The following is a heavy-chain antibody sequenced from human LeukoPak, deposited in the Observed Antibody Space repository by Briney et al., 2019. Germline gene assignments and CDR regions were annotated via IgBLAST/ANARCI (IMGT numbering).Heavy chain of an antibody. CDR1: GGSFSGYY. Sequence: LSLTCAVYGGSFSGYYWSWIRQPPGKGLEWVAVISYDGSNKYYADSVKGRFTISRDNSKNTLYLQMNSLRAEDTAVYYCARGSGGYDSSFDYWGQGTLVTVSS. V-gene: IGHV3-30*03. J-gene: IGHJ4*02. CDR2: ISYDGSNK. D-gene: IGHD5-12*01. CDR3: ARGSGGYDSSFDY.